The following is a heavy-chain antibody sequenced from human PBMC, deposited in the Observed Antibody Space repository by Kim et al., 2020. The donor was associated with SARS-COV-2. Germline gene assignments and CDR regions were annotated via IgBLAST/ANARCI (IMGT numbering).Heavy chain of an antibody. CDR2: MKQHGGEK. Sequence: GGSLRLSCAASGFDFSSYCMSWVRQAPGKGLEWVATMKQHGGEKFYVNSVRGRFTISRDNAKNTLYLQMDSLRADDTAVYYCARVDDSATWYYFDQWGQGILVTVSS. D-gene: IGHD3-22*01. V-gene: IGHV3-7*01. CDR1: GFDFSSYC. J-gene: IGHJ4*02. CDR3: ARVDDSATWYYFDQ.